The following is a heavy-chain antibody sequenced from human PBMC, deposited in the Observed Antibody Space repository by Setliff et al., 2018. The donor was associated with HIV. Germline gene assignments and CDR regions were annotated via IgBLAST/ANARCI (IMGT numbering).Heavy chain of an antibody. CDR3: ARSASGWYDYFDY. J-gene: IGHJ4*02. V-gene: IGHV1-69*13. CDR2: IIPMFGTA. D-gene: IGHD6-19*01. Sequence: SVKVSCKASGGTFSSHAISWVRQAPGQGLEWMGGIIPMFGTANYAQNFRGRVTITADESTSTAYMELSSLRSEDTAVYYCARSASGWYDYFDYWGQGALVTVSS. CDR1: GGTFSSHA.